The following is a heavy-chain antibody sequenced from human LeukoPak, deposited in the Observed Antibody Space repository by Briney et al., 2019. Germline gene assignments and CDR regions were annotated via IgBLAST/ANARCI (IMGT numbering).Heavy chain of an antibody. CDR1: GYTFTSYG. CDR2: ISGYNDNT. V-gene: IGHV1-18*01. Sequence: ASVKVSCKTSGYTFTSYGIIWVRQAPGQGLEWMGWISGYNDNTKYTQKLQGRVTMTTDTSTSTAYMELRSLRSDDTAVYYCARPYYYDSSGYYGYWGQGTLVTVSS. J-gene: IGHJ4*02. D-gene: IGHD3-22*01. CDR3: ARPYYYDSSGYYGY.